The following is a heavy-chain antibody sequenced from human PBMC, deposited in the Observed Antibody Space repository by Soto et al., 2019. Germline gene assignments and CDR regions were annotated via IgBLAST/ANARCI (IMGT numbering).Heavy chain of an antibody. D-gene: IGHD3-3*01. Sequence: GSLRLSCAASEFTFSSYWMNWVRQAPGKGLEWVAVIWYDGSNKYYADSVKGRFTISRDNSKNTLYLQMNSLRAEDTAVYYCARDKDFVVVIIAWGRFSNYMDVWGKGTTVTFSS. CDR2: IWYDGSNK. J-gene: IGHJ6*03. CDR1: EFTFSSYW. V-gene: IGHV3-33*08. CDR3: ARDKDFVVVIIAWGRFSNYMDV.